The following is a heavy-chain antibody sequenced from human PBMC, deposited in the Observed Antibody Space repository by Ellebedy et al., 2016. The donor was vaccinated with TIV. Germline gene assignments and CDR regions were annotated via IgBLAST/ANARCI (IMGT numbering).Heavy chain of an antibody. CDR1: GFTFDDNG. V-gene: IGHV3-43D*03. D-gene: IGHD2/OR15-2a*01. CDR2: ISWDGSTT. Sequence: GESLKISCVASGFTFDDNGMHWVRQAPGKGLDWVALISWDGSTTHYADSVKGRFTISRDNSKNSLYLEMNSLRVEDTAFYYCAKGEYYFDSWGLGTLVTVSS. CDR3: AKGEYYFDS. J-gene: IGHJ4*02.